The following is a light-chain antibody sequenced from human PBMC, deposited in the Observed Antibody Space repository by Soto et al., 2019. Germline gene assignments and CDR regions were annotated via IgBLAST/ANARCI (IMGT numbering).Light chain of an antibody. V-gene: IGKV1-6*01. CDR1: QGIRND. CDR2: AAS. CDR3: LQDSDYPLS. Sequence: TQSPATLSLSPGDRVTITCRASQGIRNDLGWYQQKPGEAPVLLIYAASSLQSGVPPRFSGSGSGTEFTLTISSLQPEDSATYYCLQDSDYPLSFGGGTKVEIK. J-gene: IGKJ4*01.